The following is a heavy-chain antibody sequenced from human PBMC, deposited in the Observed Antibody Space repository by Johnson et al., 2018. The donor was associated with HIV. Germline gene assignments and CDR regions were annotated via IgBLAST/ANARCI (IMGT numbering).Heavy chain of an antibody. D-gene: IGHD3-22*01. J-gene: IGHJ3*02. V-gene: IGHV3-30-3*01. CDR1: GFTFSSYW. CDR2: ISYDGSNK. CDR3: ARVGYYVDAFDI. Sequence: QLVESGGGLVQPGGSLRLSCAASGFTFSSYWMHWVRQAPGKGLEWVATISYDGSNKFYADSVKGRFTISRDNSKNTLYLQMNSLRVEDTAVYYCARVGYYVDAFDIWGQGTVVTVSS.